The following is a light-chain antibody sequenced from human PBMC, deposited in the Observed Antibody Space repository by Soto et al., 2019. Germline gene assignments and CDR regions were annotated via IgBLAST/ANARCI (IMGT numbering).Light chain of an antibody. Sequence: EIVLTQSPGTLSLSPGERATLSCRASQSVSSSYLAWYQQKPGQAPRQPIYGASSRATGIPDTFSGSGSGTDFTLTITRLEPEDLAVYYCQHYRAAFGGGTRVEIK. J-gene: IGKJ4*01. CDR1: QSVSSSY. CDR2: GAS. V-gene: IGKV3-20*01. CDR3: QHYRAA.